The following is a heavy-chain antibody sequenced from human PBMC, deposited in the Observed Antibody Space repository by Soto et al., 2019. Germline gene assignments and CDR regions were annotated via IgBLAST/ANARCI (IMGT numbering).Heavy chain of an antibody. Sequence: EVQLVESGGALVQSGGSLRLSCAASGFTFSRHWMHWVRQAPGKGLSWVSHIGPDGSRTRDADSVMGRFIISRDNARNTLYLQMNSLRDDDMAVYYMVSDQSWAYNYWGPAILISVST. CDR3: VSDQSWAYNY. CDR2: IGPDGSRT. CDR1: GFTFSRHW. J-gene: IGHJ4*02. D-gene: IGHD6-13*01. V-gene: IGHV3-74*01.